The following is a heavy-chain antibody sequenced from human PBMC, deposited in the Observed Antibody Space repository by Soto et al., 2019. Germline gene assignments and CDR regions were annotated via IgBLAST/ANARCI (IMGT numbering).Heavy chain of an antibody. Sequence: SETLSLTCAVYGGSFSGYYWSWIRQPPGKGLEWIGEINHSGSTNYNPSLKSRVTISVDTSKNQFSLKLSSVTAADTAVYYCARGGIVVVVARRFWFDPWGQGTLVTVSS. V-gene: IGHV4-34*01. D-gene: IGHD2-15*01. CDR2: INHSGST. CDR1: GGSFSGYY. CDR3: ARGGIVVVVARRFWFDP. J-gene: IGHJ5*02.